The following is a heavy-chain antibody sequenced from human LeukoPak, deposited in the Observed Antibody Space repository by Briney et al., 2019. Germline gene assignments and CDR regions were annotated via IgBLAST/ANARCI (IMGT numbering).Heavy chain of an antibody. V-gene: IGHV3-20*04. J-gene: IGHJ4*01. CDR2: INWNGGSI. CDR3: ARGGVGATLYYFDY. CDR1: GFTFDKYG. Sequence: GGSLRLSCAASGFTFDKYGMSWVRQAPGKGLAWVSAINWNGGSIGYADSVKGRFTVSRDNAKNSLYLQMNSLRAEDTASYYCARGGVGATLYYFDYWGHGSLVTVSS. D-gene: IGHD1-26*01.